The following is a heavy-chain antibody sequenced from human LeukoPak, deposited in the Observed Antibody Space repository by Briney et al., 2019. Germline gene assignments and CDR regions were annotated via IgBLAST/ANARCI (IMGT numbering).Heavy chain of an antibody. CDR2: IFYSGST. Sequence: SETLSFTCAVSGGSISGYYWSWIRQPPGKGLEWIGYIFYSGSTNYNPSLKSRVTISVDTSKNQFSLKVRSVTVADTAVYYCARVEFDGIAATGSLDYWGQGILVTVSS. CDR1: GGSISGYY. V-gene: IGHV4-59*01. D-gene: IGHD6-13*01. CDR3: ARVEFDGIAATGSLDY. J-gene: IGHJ4*02.